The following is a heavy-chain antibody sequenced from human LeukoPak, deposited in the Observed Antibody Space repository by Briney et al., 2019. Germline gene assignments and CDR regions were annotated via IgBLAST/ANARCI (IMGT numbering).Heavy chain of an antibody. J-gene: IGHJ6*02. V-gene: IGHV1-69*13. CDR3: ARGVRGAPSYYYYGMDV. D-gene: IGHD3-10*01. Sequence: ASVKVSCKASGGTFSSYAISWVRQAPGQGLEWMEGIIPIFGTANYAQKFQGRVTITADESTSTAYMELSSLRSEDTAVYYCARGVRGAPSYYYYGMDVWGQGTTVTVSS. CDR2: IIPIFGTA. CDR1: GGTFSSYA.